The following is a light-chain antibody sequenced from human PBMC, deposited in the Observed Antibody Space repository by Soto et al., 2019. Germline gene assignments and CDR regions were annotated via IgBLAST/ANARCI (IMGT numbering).Light chain of an antibody. Sequence: QSALSQPASVSGSPGQSITISCTGTSNDVGGFEYVSWYQHQPGKAPKLIIYDVTKRPSGVSNRFSGSKSGNTASLTISGIQAEDEGDYYCGSITRSSTCVFGTGTKLTVL. CDR2: DVT. J-gene: IGLJ1*01. CDR1: SNDVGGFEY. CDR3: GSITRSSTCV. V-gene: IGLV2-14*01.